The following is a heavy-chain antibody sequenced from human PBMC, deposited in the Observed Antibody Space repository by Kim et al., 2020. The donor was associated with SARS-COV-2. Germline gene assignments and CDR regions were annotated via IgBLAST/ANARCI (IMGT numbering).Heavy chain of an antibody. D-gene: IGHD2-15*01. CDR2: T. J-gene: IGHJ4*02. V-gene: IGHV4-4*02. Sequence: TNYNPSLKSRVTISVDKSKNQFSLKLSSVTAADTAVYYCARRTSGASFDYWGQGTLVTVSS. CDR3: ARRTSGASFDY.